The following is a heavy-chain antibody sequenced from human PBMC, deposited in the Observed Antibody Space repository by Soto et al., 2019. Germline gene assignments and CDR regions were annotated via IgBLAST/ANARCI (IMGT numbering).Heavy chain of an antibody. D-gene: IGHD3-16*01. Sequence: GGSLRLSCAASGFTFSDYALHWVRQAPGKGLEWVAVISSDGGDKHYADSVKGRFTISRDNSNNTLNLQLNSLRAAATAVDDCAKDFTGGAADYY. J-gene: IGHJ6*01. CDR2: ISSDGGDK. V-gene: IGHV3-30*18. CDR1: GFTFSDYA. CDR3: AKDFTGGAADYY.